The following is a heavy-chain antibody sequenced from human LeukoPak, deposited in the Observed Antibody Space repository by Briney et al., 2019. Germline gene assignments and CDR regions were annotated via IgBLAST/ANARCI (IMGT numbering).Heavy chain of an antibody. Sequence: SETLSLTCSVSGGSISSNNSYWGWIRQPPGKWLEWIGTIYYSGTTYYNPSLKSRVTISLDTSENQFSLKLSSVTAADTAVFYCARLPTSAYFHYWGQGTLVTVSS. CDR3: ARLPTSAYFHY. CDR2: IYYSGTT. J-gene: IGHJ4*02. D-gene: IGHD2-15*01. CDR1: GGSISSNNSY. V-gene: IGHV4-39*01.